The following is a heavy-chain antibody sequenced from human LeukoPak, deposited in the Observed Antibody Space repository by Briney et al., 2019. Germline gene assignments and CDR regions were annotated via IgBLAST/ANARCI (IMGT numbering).Heavy chain of an antibody. J-gene: IGHJ6*03. CDR3: ALVEMATKHYYYYYMDV. CDR1: GGTFSSYA. Sequence: ASVKVSCKASGGTFSSYAISWVRQAPGQGLEWMGGIIPIFGTANYAQKFQGRVTITADKSTSTAYMGLSSLRSEDTAVYYCALVEMATKHYYYYYMDVWGKGTTVTVSS. V-gene: IGHV1-69*06. CDR2: IIPIFGTA. D-gene: IGHD5-24*01.